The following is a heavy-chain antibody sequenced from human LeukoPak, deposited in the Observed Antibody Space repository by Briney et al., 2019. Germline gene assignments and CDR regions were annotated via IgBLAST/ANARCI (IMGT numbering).Heavy chain of an antibody. CDR2: IYYSGST. CDR1: GGSISSSSYY. J-gene: IGHJ4*02. Sequence: SETLSLTCTVSGGSISSSSYYWDWLRQPPGKGLEWIGSIYYSGSTYYNPSLKSRVTISVYTSKNQFSLKLSSVTAADTAVYYCARHAATVDDYWGQGTLVTVSS. V-gene: IGHV4-39*01. CDR3: ARHAATVDDY. D-gene: IGHD4-23*01.